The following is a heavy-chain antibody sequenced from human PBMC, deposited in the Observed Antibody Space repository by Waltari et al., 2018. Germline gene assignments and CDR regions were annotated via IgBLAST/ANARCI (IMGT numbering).Heavy chain of an antibody. CDR3: ARCHWTWLDP. V-gene: IGHV3-7*02. Sequence: EAQMVESGGGLVQPGGPVSISCAASGFSFNGHVRTGVRQGPGKGLEWGANINEDGSEKLYMDSVKGRFTVSRDNARNSLYLQMNSLRAEDTAVYYCARCHWTWLDPWGQGTLVTVSS. CDR1: GFSFNGHV. D-gene: IGHD3-3*01. CDR2: INEDGSEK. J-gene: IGHJ5*02.